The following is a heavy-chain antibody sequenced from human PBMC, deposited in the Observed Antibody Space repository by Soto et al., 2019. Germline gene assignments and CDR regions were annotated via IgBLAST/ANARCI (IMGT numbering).Heavy chain of an antibody. CDR2: IDPSDSYT. CDR3: ARQPDDSYCSGSYYYGMDV. CDR1: GYSFTSYW. J-gene: IGHJ6*02. Sequence: GESLKISCKGSGYSFTSYWISWVRQMPGKGLEWMGRIDPSDSYTNYSPSFQGHVTISADKSISTAYLQWSSLKASDTAMYYCARQPDDSYCSGSYYYGMDVWGQGTTVTVSS. V-gene: IGHV5-10-1*01. D-gene: IGHD3-10*01.